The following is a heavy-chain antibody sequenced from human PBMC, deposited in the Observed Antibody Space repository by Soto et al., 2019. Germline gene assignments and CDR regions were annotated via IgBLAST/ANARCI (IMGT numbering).Heavy chain of an antibody. J-gene: IGHJ5*02. Sequence: PGGSLRLSCAACGFTFSSLSMNWVRQAPGKGLEWVSVIYSGGSTYYADSVKGRFTISRDNSKNTLYLQMNSLRAEDTAVYYCARSGGNYWFDPWGQGTLVTVSS. CDR2: IYSGGST. D-gene: IGHD2-21*02. V-gene: IGHV3-66*01. CDR3: ARSGGNYWFDP. CDR1: GFTFSSLS.